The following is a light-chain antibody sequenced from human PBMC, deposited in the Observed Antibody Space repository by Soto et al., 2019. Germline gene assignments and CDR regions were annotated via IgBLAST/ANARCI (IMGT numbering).Light chain of an antibody. V-gene: IGKV1-5*03. CDR2: KAS. Sequence: DIQMTQSPSTLSASIGDRVTITCRASQSINNWLAWYQQKPGKAPKVLIYKASSLESGVPSRFSGSESGTEITLAINSLQTDDFATYYCQQYDTYPFTFGHGTKVDIK. CDR1: QSINNW. CDR3: QQYDTYPFT. J-gene: IGKJ3*01.